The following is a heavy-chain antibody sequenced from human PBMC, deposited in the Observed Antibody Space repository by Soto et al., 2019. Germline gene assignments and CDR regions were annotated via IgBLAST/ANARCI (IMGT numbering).Heavy chain of an antibody. CDR3: ASGRSSYYYGSGSYYPAYYYYGMDV. V-gene: IGHV1-18*01. D-gene: IGHD3-10*01. Sequence: ASVKVSCKASGYTFTSYGISWVRQAPGQGLEWMGWISAYNGNTNYAQKLQGRVTMTTDTSTSTAYMELRSLRSDDTAVYYCASGRSSYYYGSGSYYPAYYYYGMDVWGQGTTVTVSS. J-gene: IGHJ6*02. CDR1: GYTFTSYG. CDR2: ISAYNGNT.